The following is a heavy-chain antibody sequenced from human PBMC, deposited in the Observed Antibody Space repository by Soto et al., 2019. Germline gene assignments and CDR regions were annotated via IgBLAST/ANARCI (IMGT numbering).Heavy chain of an antibody. CDR1: GGTFSSYA. CDR3: ARLGSVDTAMAMSAEWPPSPNYYYYGMDV. CDR2: IIPIFGTA. V-gene: IGHV1-69*06. J-gene: IGHJ6*02. D-gene: IGHD5-18*01. Sequence: GASVKVSCKASGGTFSSYAISWVRQAPGQGLEWMGGIIPIFGTANYAQKFQGRVTITADKSTSTAYMELSSLRFEDTAVYYCARLGSVDTAMAMSAEWPPSPNYYYYGMDVWGQGTTVTVSS.